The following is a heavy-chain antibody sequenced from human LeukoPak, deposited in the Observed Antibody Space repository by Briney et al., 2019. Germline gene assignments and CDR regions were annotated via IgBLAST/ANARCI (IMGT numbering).Heavy chain of an antibody. J-gene: IGHJ4*02. Sequence: PSETLSLTCAVYGGSFSGYYWSWIRQAPGQGLEWVSYISGGSTIYYADSVKGRFTISRDNAKNSLYLQMNILRAEDTAVYYCAAAPQTYRYLGYWGQGTLVTVSS. D-gene: IGHD3-16*02. CDR2: ISGGSTI. V-gene: IGHV3-11*04. CDR1: GGSFSGYY. CDR3: AAAPQTYRYLGY.